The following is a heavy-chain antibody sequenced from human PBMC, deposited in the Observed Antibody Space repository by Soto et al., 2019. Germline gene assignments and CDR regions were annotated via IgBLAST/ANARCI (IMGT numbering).Heavy chain of an antibody. J-gene: IGHJ6*03. CDR2: TGAYNGNT. Sequence: ARVKGCGRASVSTVAEYFITKVRPAPGQGLEWMGWTGAYNGNTHYTERLQGRVTLTTHTSTTTAYLQLRGLRSDDSAVYYCARVRELVGYFYNYLEVCGSGSTVSGSS. D-gene: IGHD6-6*01. V-gene: IGHV1-18*01. CDR1: VSTVAEYF. CDR3: ARVRELVGYFYNYLEV.